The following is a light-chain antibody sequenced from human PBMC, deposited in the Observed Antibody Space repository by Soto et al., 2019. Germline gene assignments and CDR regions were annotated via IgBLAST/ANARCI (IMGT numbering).Light chain of an antibody. CDR1: QTITNFY. CDR3: QQFGGSPPRFT. Sequence: EIVLTQSPGTLSLSPGERATLSCRASQTITNFYLAWYQQKLGQAPRLLIYGASNRATGIPDRFSGSGSGTDFTPTISRLEPADSAVYYCQQFGGSPPRFTFGPGTKVDIK. J-gene: IGKJ3*01. CDR2: GAS. V-gene: IGKV3-20*01.